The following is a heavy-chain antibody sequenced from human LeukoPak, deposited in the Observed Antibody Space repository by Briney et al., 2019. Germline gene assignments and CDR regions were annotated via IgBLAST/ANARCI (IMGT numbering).Heavy chain of an antibody. CDR3: AKGATVGKEALDI. V-gene: IGHV1-69*04. CDR1: GGIFGNHA. D-gene: IGHD1-14*01. Sequence: AASVKVSCKSSGGIFGNHAVTWVRQAPGQGLEWMGRIIPMIGTAKYAQKFQGRVTFTADTSTNTAYMELSSLASEDTALYFCAKGATVGKEALDIWGQGSLVTVSS. CDR2: IIPMIGTA. J-gene: IGHJ3*02.